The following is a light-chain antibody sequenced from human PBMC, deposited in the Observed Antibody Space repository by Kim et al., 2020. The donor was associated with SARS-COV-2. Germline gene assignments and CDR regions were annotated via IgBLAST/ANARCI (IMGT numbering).Light chain of an antibody. CDR2: YDS. V-gene: IGLV3-21*04. Sequence: SYELTQPPSVSVAPGKTARITCGGNNIGSKSVHWYQQKPGRAPVLVIYYDSDRPSGIPERFSGSNSGNTATLTISRVEVGDEANYYCQVWDRSSNHRVFGGGTRLTVL. CDR1: NIGSKS. CDR3: QVWDRSSNHRV. J-gene: IGLJ3*02.